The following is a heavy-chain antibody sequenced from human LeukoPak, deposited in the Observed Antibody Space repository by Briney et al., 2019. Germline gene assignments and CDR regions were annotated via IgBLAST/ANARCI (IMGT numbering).Heavy chain of an antibody. V-gene: IGHV1-2*02. D-gene: IGHD6-19*01. Sequence: ASVKVSCKASGYTFTGYYMHWVRQAPGQGHEWMGWINPNSGGTNYAQKFQGRVTMTRDTSISTAYMELSRLRSDDTAVYYCAREYSSGWENWFDPWGQGTLVTVSP. CDR3: AREYSSGWENWFDP. CDR1: GYTFTGYY. CDR2: INPNSGGT. J-gene: IGHJ5*02.